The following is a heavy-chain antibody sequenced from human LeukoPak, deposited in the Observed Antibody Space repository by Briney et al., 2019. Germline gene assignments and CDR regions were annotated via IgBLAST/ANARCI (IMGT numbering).Heavy chain of an antibody. CDR1: GFTFSSYG. Sequence: PGGSLRLSCAASGFTFSSYGMSWVRQAPGKGLEWVSAISGSGGSTYYADSVKGRFTISRDNSKNTLYLQMNSLRAEDTAVYYCAKVDGGYSYGPFDYWGQGTLVTVSS. CDR3: AKVDGGYSYGPFDY. D-gene: IGHD5-18*01. CDR2: ISGSGGST. V-gene: IGHV3-23*01. J-gene: IGHJ4*02.